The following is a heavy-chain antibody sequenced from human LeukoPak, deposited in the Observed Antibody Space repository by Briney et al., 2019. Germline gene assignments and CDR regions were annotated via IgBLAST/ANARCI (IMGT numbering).Heavy chain of an antibody. CDR2: IYHSGST. J-gene: IGHJ4*02. CDR1: GYSISRGNY. CDR3: ARKYCSSTSCYFDY. V-gene: IGHV4-38-2*01. D-gene: IGHD2-2*01. Sequence: SETLSLTCAVSGYSISRGNYWDWIRPPPGRGLEWIGCIYHSGSTYYSPCLESRVTISVDTSKNQFSLKLSSVTAADTAVYYCARKYCSSTSCYFDYWGQGTLVTVSS.